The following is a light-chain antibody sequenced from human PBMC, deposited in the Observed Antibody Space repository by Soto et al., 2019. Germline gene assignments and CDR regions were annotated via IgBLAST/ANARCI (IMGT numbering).Light chain of an antibody. CDR3: SSFTSSGTRV. J-gene: IGLJ1*01. CDR2: EVS. Sequence: QSALTQPASVSGSPGQSITISCTGTSSDVCGYNYVSWYQQHPGKAPKVMIYEVSNRPSGVSNRFSGSKSGNTASLTISWLQVEDEADYYCSSFTSSGTRVFGTGTKLTVL. CDR1: SSDVCGYNY. V-gene: IGLV2-14*01.